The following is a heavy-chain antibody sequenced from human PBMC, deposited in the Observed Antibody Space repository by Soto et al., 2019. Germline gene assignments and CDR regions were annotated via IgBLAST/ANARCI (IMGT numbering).Heavy chain of an antibody. CDR1: GYTFTSYG. Sequence: VASVKVSCKASGYTFTSYGISWVRQAPGQRLEWMGWINAGNGNTKYSQKFQGRVTITRDTSASTAYMELSSLRSEDTAVYYCARDQAYDFWSGYYLDCWGQGTLVTVSS. D-gene: IGHD3-3*01. V-gene: IGHV1-3*01. J-gene: IGHJ4*02. CDR2: INAGNGNT. CDR3: ARDQAYDFWSGYYLDC.